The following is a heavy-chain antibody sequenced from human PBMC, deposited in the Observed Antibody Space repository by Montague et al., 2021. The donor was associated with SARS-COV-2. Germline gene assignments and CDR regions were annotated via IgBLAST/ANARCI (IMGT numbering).Heavy chain of an antibody. CDR2: ITASSIYI. Sequence: SLRLSCAASGFTFSTYTMNWVRLAPGQGLEWVSSITASSIYIYYADSVKGRFTISRDNAKNSLYLQMNSLRAEDTAVYYCTRDAVTMIIDAFNIWGQGTQVTVSS. CDR3: TRDAVTMIIDAFNI. D-gene: IGHD3-22*01. J-gene: IGHJ3*02. CDR1: GFTFSTYT. V-gene: IGHV3-21*01.